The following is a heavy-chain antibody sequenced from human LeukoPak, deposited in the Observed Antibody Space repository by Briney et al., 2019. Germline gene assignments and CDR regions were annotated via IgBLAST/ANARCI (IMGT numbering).Heavy chain of an antibody. Sequence: GGSLRLSCAASGFTFSSYWMSWVRQAPGKGLEWVANIKQDGSETYYVDSVKGRFTISRDNAKDSLFLQMNSLRAEDTAVYYCTRHGWNTYDKDHWGQGPLVPVST. J-gene: IGHJ4*02. CDR2: IKQDGSET. CDR1: GFTFSSYW. D-gene: IGHD3-22*01. CDR3: TRHGWNTYDKDH. V-gene: IGHV3-7*01.